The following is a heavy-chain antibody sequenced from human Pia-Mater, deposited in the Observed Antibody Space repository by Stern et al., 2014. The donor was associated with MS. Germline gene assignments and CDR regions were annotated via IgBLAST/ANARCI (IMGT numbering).Heavy chain of an antibody. CDR3: ARRGMGATTKYGMDV. CDR2: TIPSFGTT. D-gene: IGHD1-26*01. V-gene: IGHV1-69*06. J-gene: IGHJ6*02. CDR1: GGTFSSYA. Sequence: VQLVESGGEVKKPGSSVKVSCKASGGTFSSYAISWVRQAPGQGLEWVGGTIPSFGTTNYAQKFQGRVTITADKSPSTAYMELSSLRSEDTAVYYCARRGMGATTKYGMDVWGQGTTVTVSS.